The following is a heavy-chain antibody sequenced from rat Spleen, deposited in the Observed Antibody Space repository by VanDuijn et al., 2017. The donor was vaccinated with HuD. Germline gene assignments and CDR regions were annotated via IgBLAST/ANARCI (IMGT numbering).Heavy chain of an antibody. Sequence: EVQLVESGGGLVQPGRSLKLSCAASGFTFSNYDMAWVRQAPTKGLEWIASISNTGDTFYPDSVKGRFSISRDDAKSTIYLYMNSLRSEDTATYYCSPLPGYNLDYWGQGVMVTASS. J-gene: IGHJ2*01. CDR1: GFTFSNYD. V-gene: IGHV5-25*01. CDR3: SPLPGYNLDY. D-gene: IGHD1-4*01. CDR2: ISNTGDT.